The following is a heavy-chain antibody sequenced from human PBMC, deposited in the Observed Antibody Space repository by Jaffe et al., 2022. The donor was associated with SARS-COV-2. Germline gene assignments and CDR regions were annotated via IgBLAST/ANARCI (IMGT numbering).Heavy chain of an antibody. J-gene: IGHJ4*02. CDR2: MNPNSGNT. CDR1: GYTFTSYD. D-gene: IGHD2-2*01. V-gene: IGHV1-8*01. Sequence: QVQLVQSGAEVKKPGASVKVSCKASGYTFTSYDINWVRQATGQGLEWMGWMNPNSGNTGYAQKFQGRVTMTRNTSISTAYMELSSLRSEDTAVYYCARVCSSLGCSSTSTIDYWGQGTLVTVSS. CDR3: ARVCSSLGCSSTSTIDY.